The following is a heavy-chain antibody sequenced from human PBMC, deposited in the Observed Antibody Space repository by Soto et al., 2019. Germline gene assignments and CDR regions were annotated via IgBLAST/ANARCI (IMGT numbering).Heavy chain of an antibody. D-gene: IGHD2-15*01. CDR2: ISSTSSAI. CDR3: ARGWGCSSGSCYFTS. V-gene: IGHV3-48*04. CDR1: GFTFGSYS. J-gene: IGHJ5*02. Sequence: DVKLVESGGGLVQPGGSLTLSCAASGFTFGSYSMNWVRQAPGKGLEWVSYISSTSSAIWYADSLKGRFIISRDNAENSLYLQMHSLRAEDTAVYFCARGWGCSSGSCYFTSWGQGTLVTVSS.